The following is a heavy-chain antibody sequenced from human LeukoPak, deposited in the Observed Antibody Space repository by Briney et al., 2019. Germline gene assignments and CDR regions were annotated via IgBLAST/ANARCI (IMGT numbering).Heavy chain of an antibody. CDR2: INHSGST. CDR1: GFTFSRYA. D-gene: IGHD6-6*01. Sequence: PGGSLRLSCAASGFTFSRYAMSWVRQAPGKGLEWIGEINHSGSTNYNPSLKSRVTISVDTSKNQFSLKLSSVTAADTAVYYCARHSSIAARPGRRPDDYWGQGTLVTVSS. J-gene: IGHJ4*02. CDR3: ARHSSIAARPGRRPDDY. V-gene: IGHV4-34*01.